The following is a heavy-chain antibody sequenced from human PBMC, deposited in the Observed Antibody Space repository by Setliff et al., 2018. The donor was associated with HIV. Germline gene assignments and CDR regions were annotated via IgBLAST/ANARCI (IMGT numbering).Heavy chain of an antibody. CDR1: GGSISSDY. CDR3: ARSRKSSGYYGVTGYGMDV. J-gene: IGHJ6*02. D-gene: IGHD3-22*01. CDR2: IYYSGST. V-gene: IGHV4-59*01. Sequence: SETLSLTCTVSGGSISSDYWSWIRQPPGKGLEWIGYIYYSGSTNYNPSLKSRVTISVATSKNQFSLKLNSVTTADTAVYYCARSRKSSGYYGVTGYGMDVWGQGTTVTVSS.